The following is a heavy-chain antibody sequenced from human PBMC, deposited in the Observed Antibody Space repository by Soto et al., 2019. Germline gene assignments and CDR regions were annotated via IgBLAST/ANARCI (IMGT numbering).Heavy chain of an antibody. CDR2: ISWDGGST. J-gene: IGHJ6*03. D-gene: IGHD1-26*01. Sequence: GGSLRLSCAASGFTFDDYTMHWVRQAPGKGLEWVSLISWDGGSTYYADSVEGRFTISRDNSKNSLYLQMNSLRTEDTALYYCAKGVGATDYYMDVWGKGTTVTVSS. V-gene: IGHV3-43*01. CDR1: GFTFDDYT. CDR3: AKGVGATDYYMDV.